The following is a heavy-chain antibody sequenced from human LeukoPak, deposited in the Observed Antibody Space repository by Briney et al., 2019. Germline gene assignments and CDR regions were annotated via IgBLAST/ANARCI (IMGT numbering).Heavy chain of an antibody. J-gene: IGHJ6*03. Sequence: GGSLRLSCAASGFTFSSYAMHWVRQAPGKGLEWVAVISYDGSNKYYADSVKGRFTISRDNSKNTLYLQMNSLRAEDRAVYYCAKALISSGYYSSYYYYYMDVWGKGTTVTVSS. D-gene: IGHD3-22*01. CDR1: GFTFSSYA. CDR2: ISYDGSNK. CDR3: AKALISSGYYSSYYYYYMDV. V-gene: IGHV3-30*04.